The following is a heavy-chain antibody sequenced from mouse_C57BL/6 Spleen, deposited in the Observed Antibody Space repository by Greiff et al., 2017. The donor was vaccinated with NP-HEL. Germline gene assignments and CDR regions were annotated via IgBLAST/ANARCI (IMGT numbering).Heavy chain of an antibody. CDR2: IDPSDSET. D-gene: IGHD2-1*01. CDR1: GYTFTSYW. J-gene: IGHJ4*01. Sequence: QVQLKQPGAELVRPGSSVKLSCKASGYTFTSYWMHWVKQRPIQGLEWIGNIDPSDSETHYNQKFKDKATLTVDKSSSTAYMQLSSLTSEDSAVYYCARSTGNYGYAMDYWGQGTSVTVSS. CDR3: ARSTGNYGYAMDY. V-gene: IGHV1-52*01.